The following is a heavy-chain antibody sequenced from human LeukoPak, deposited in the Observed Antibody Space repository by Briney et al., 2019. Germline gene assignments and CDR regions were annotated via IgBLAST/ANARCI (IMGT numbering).Heavy chain of an antibody. J-gene: IGHJ4*02. CDR3: ARAYYDLGGGGTQFDY. Sequence: PGGSLRLSCAASGFTVSSNYMSWVRQAPGKGLEWVSVIYSGGSTYYADSVKGRFTISRDNSKNTLYLQMNSLRAEDTAVYYCARAYYDLGGGGTQFDYWGQGTLVTVSS. CDR1: GFTVSSNY. V-gene: IGHV3-66*01. D-gene: IGHD3-3*01. CDR2: IYSGGST.